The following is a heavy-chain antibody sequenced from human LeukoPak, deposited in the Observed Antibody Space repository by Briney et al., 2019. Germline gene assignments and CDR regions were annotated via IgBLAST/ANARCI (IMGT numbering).Heavy chain of an antibody. CDR2: ISAYKCNT. J-gene: IGHJ6*02. Sequence: SVKVSPTTSVYTLTRYGITAVRQAPGQGGERMGWISAYKCNTNYAQKLQGRVTMTTDTSTSTAYLELRGLRSDDTAVYYCAREIDYYYGMDVWGQGTTVTVSS. CDR1: VYTLTRYG. CDR3: AREIDYYYGMDV. V-gene: IGHV1-18*01.